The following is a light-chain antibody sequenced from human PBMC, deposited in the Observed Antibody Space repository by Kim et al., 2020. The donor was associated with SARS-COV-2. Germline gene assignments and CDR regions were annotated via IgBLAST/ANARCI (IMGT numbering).Light chain of an antibody. V-gene: IGKV1-9*01. CDR1: QGISTY. CDR2: TAS. J-gene: IGKJ5*01. Sequence: ASVGDSVTITCRASQGISTYLAWYQHKPGEAPKLLIYTASTLQSGVPSRFSGSGSGTDFTLTISSLQPEDFATYYCQQLNNYPITFGQGTRLEIK. CDR3: QQLNNYPIT.